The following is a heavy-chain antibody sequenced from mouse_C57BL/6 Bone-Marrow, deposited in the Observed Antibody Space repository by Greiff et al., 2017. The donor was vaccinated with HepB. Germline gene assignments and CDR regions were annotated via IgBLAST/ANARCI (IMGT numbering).Heavy chain of an antibody. Sequence: QVQLQQPGAELVKPGASVKLSCKASGYTFTSYWMHWVKQRPGRGLEWIGRIYPNSGGTKYNEKFKSKATLTVDKPSSTAYMQLSSLTSEDAAVYYCARADGPYAMDYWGQGISVTVSS. V-gene: IGHV1-72*01. CDR2: IYPNSGGT. CDR3: ARADGPYAMDY. CDR1: GYTFTSYW. J-gene: IGHJ4*01. D-gene: IGHD2-3*01.